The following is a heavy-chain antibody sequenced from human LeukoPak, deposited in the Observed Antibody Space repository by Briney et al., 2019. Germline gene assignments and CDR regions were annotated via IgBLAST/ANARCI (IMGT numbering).Heavy chain of an antibody. V-gene: IGHV3-30*18. Sequence: PGGSLRLSFAASGFTFSSYGMHWVRQAPGKGREWVAVISYDGSNKYYADSVKGRFTISRDNSKNTLYLQMNSLRAEDTAVYYCAKDLLVGVFLYYGMDVWGQGTTVTVSS. D-gene: IGHD1-26*01. CDR2: ISYDGSNK. CDR3: AKDLLVGVFLYYGMDV. CDR1: GFTFSSYG. J-gene: IGHJ6*02.